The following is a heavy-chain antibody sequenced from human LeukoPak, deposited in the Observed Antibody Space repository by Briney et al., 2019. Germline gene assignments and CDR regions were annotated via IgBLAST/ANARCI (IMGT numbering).Heavy chain of an antibody. CDR1: GGSISTYY. J-gene: IGHJ4*02. D-gene: IGHD4-17*01. CDR2: IYYSGST. Sequence: PSETLSLTCTVSGGSISTYYWSWIRQPPGKGLEWIGYIYYSGSTNYNPSLKSRATISVDTSKNQFSLKLSSVTAADTAVYYCARADYGDLFDYWGQGTLVTVSS. V-gene: IGHV4-59*08. CDR3: ARADYGDLFDY.